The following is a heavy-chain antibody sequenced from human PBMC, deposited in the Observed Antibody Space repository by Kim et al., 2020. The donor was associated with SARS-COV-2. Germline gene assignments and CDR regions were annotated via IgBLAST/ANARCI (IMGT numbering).Heavy chain of an antibody. J-gene: IGHJ5*02. CDR3: ARGFDP. V-gene: IGHV4-59*01. CDR2: FYYSGST. CDR1: GGSISSYY. Sequence: SETLSLTCTVSGGSISSYYWSWIRQPPGKGLEWIGYFYYSGSTNYNPSLKSRVTISVDTSKNQFSLKLSSVTAADTAVYYCARGFDPWAREPWSPSPQ.